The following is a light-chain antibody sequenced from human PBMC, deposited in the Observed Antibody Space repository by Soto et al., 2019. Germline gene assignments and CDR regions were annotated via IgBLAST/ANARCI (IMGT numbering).Light chain of an antibody. Sequence: EIVLTQSPGTLSLPPGERATLSCRTTQTLISNYLAWYQQKPGQAPRLLLYAVSRRAAGTPDRFSGSGSGTDFTLTINRLEPEDFAVYYCQQYDTSPPSITFGQGTRLEI. CDR1: QTLISNY. CDR3: QQYDTSPPSIT. CDR2: AVS. V-gene: IGKV3-20*01. J-gene: IGKJ5*01.